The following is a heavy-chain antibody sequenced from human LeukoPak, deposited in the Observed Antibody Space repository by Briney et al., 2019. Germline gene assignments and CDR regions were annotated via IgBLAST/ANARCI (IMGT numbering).Heavy chain of an antibody. CDR2: INPNSGGT. D-gene: IGHD6-19*01. CDR1: GCTFTGYY. CDR3: ARRAVAYYYYYYMDV. Sequence: ASVKVSCKASGCTFTGYYMHWVRQAPGQGLEWMGWINPNSGGTNYAQKFQGRVTMTRDTSISTAYMELSRLRSDDTAVYYCARRAVAYYYYYYMDVWGKGTTVTVSS. J-gene: IGHJ6*03. V-gene: IGHV1-2*02.